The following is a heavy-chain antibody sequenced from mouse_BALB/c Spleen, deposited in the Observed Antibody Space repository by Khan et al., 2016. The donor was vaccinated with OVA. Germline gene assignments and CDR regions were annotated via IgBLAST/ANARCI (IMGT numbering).Heavy chain of an antibody. J-gene: IGHJ2*01. CDR1: GYSFTGYN. CDR2: IDPYYGGA. Sequence: VQLQQSGPELEKPGASVKTSCKASGYSFTGYNMNWVKQSNGKSLEWIGNIDPYYGGATYNQKFKGKATLTVDKSSSTAYMQLKSLTSEDSAVYYCTRGYGNYVRYYFDYWGQGTTLTVSS. D-gene: IGHD2-10*02. V-gene: IGHV1-39*01. CDR3: TRGYGNYVRYYFDY.